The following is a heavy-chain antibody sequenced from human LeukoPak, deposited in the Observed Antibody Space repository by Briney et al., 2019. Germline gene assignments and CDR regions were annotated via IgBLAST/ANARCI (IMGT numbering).Heavy chain of an antibody. Sequence: SETLSLTCTVSGGSISSSSYYWGWIRQPPGQGLEWIGSIYYSGSTYYNPSLKSRVTISVDTSKNQFSLKLSSVTAADTAVYYCARAGYDSSGHHAFDIWGQGTMVTVSS. CDR1: GGSISSSSYY. CDR2: IYYSGST. V-gene: IGHV4-39*01. CDR3: ARAGYDSSGHHAFDI. J-gene: IGHJ3*02. D-gene: IGHD3-22*01.